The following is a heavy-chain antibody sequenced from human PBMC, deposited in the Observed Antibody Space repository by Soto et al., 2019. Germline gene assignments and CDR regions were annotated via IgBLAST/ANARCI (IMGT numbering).Heavy chain of an antibody. V-gene: IGHV1-46*01. CDR2: INPSGGRT. CDR3: ARAGENYGSGTFSPPLRYYFNS. J-gene: IGHJ4*02. Sequence: QVQLVQSGTEVKKPGASVKVSCEASGYTFTTHYMHWVRQAAGQGLEWMGIINPSGGRTTYALKFQGRVTLTSDTPTNTIYMELTSLRSEDTAVYYCARAGENYGSGTFSPPLRYYFNSWGQGTLVTVSS. D-gene: IGHD3-10*01. CDR1: GYTFTTHY.